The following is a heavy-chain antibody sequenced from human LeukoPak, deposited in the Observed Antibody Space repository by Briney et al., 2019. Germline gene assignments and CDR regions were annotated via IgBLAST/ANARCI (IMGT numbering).Heavy chain of an antibody. D-gene: IGHD3-16*01. CDR2: IYHSGST. CDR1: GGSISSSNW. J-gene: IGHJ4*02. Sequence: PSGTLSLTCAVSGGSISSSNWWSWVRQPPGKGLEWIGEIYHSGSTNYNPSLESRVTISVDKSKNQFSLKLSSVTAADTAVYYCARVSAEEGGHYFDYWGQGTLVTVSS. CDR3: ARVSAEEGGHYFDY. V-gene: IGHV4-4*02.